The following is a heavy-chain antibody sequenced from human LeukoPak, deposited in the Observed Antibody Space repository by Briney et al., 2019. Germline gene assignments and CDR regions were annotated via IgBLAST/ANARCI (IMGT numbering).Heavy chain of an antibody. Sequence: SETLSLTCTVSGGSISNFFWSWIRQPAGKGLEWIGRVQTRGSTNYNPSLKSRVTMSVDTSKNQFSLRLSSVTAADTAVYYCAREIVMAAYFDSWGQGTLVTVSS. CDR2: VQTRGST. CDR1: GGSISNFF. V-gene: IGHV4-4*07. CDR3: AREIVMAAYFDS. J-gene: IGHJ4*02. D-gene: IGHD6-13*01.